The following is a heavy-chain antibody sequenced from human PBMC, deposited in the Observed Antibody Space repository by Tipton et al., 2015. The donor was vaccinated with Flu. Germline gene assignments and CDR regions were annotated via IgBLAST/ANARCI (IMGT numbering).Heavy chain of an antibody. V-gene: IGHV4-4*07. Sequence: GLVKPSETLSLTCAVSGGSISSYYWSWIRQPAGKGLEWIGRIYTSGSTNYNPSLKSRVTMSVDTSKNQFSLKLSSVTAADTAVYYCARDGGSSYYSNYVLSWFDPWGQGTLVTVSS. CDR2: IYTSGST. D-gene: IGHD4-11*01. CDR3: ARDGGSSYYSNYVLSWFDP. CDR1: GGSISSYY. J-gene: IGHJ5*02.